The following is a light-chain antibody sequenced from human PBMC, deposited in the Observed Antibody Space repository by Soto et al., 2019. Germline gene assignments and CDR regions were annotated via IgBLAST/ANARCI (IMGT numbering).Light chain of an antibody. V-gene: IGKV1-33*01. CDR2: DAS. CDR1: QDISNY. Sequence: DIQMTQSPSSLSASVGDRVTITCQASQDISNYLNWYQQKPGKAPKLLIYDASNLETGVPSRFSGSGSGTDFNFPISSLQPEDIATYYCQQYDNLPPLTFGGGTNVEIK. J-gene: IGKJ4*01. CDR3: QQYDNLPPLT.